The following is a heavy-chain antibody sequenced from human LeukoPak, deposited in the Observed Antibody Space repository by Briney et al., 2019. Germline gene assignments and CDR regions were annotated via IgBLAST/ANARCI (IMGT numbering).Heavy chain of an antibody. V-gene: IGHV3-23*01. CDR1: GFTFSSYA. D-gene: IGHD3-9*01. CDR2: ISGSGGST. J-gene: IGHJ5*02. CDR3: ARRMYYDILTGYDP. Sequence: GGSLRLSCAASGFTFSSYAMSWVRQAPGKGLEWVSAISGSGGSTYYADSVKGRFTISRDNSKNTLYLQMNSLRAEDTAVYYCARRMYYDILTGYDPWGQGTLVTVSS.